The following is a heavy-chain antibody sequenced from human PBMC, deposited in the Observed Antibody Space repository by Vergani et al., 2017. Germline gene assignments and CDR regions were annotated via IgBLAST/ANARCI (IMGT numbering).Heavy chain of an antibody. D-gene: IGHD3-22*01. Sequence: QVQLVQSGAEVKKPGASVKVSCKTSGYTFTNYGISWVRQAPGQGLEWMGWISAYNGDTKYAQKFQGRVTLTADESTSTAYMELSSLRSEDTAVYYCARVTMIVAVGAFDIWGQGTMVTVSS. V-gene: IGHV1-18*01. CDR2: ISAYNGDT. CDR3: ARVTMIVAVGAFDI. CDR1: GYTFTNYG. J-gene: IGHJ3*02.